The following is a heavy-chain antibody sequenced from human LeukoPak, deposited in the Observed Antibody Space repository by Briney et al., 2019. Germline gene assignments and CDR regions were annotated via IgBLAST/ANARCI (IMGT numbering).Heavy chain of an antibody. J-gene: IGHJ5*02. D-gene: IGHD3-10*01. Sequence: ASVKVSCKASGYTFTSYGITWVRQAPGQGVEWMGWISAYNGNTNYAQKLQGRVTMTTDTSTSTAYMELRGLRSDDTAVYYCARAMVRGVIPQYWFDPWGQGTLVTVSS. CDR1: GYTFTSYG. CDR2: ISAYNGNT. CDR3: ARAMVRGVIPQYWFDP. V-gene: IGHV1-18*01.